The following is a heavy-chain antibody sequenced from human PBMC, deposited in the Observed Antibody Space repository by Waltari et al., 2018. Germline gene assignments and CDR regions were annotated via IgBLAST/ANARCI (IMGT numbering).Heavy chain of an antibody. CDR2: VSGSGGST. J-gene: IGHJ2*01. D-gene: IGHD3-16*01. CDR1: GLHFNRYS. V-gene: IGHV3-23*04. CDR3: AKGPLGSWYFDL. Sequence: EVQLVESGGAFVQPGGSLRLCCVASGLHFNRYSMNWLHQAPGKGLEWVSAVSGSGGSTYYADSVKGRFTISRDNYKNTLYLQMNSLRAEDTAVYYCAKGPLGSWYFDLWGRGTLVTVSS.